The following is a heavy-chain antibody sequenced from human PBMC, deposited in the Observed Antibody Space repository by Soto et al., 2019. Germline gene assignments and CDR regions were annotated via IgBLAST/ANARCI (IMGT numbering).Heavy chain of an antibody. J-gene: IGHJ4*02. D-gene: IGHD6-25*01. Sequence: PSETLSLTCTVSRGSISSGTNYWAWIRQPPGKGLEWIANINYSGSTFYNPSLKIRVTISLDTSKNQFSLKLRSVTAADTAVYYCASHEAGWYFDSWGQGTLVTVSS. CDR3: ASHEAGWYFDS. CDR1: RGSISSGTNY. CDR2: INYSGST. V-gene: IGHV4-39*01.